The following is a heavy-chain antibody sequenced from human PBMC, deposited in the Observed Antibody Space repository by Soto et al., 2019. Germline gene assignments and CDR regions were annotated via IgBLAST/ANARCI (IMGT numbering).Heavy chain of an antibody. CDR3: AKDGDPRPYYYDSSESFDY. CDR1: GFTFSSYA. CDR2: ISYDGSNK. V-gene: IGHV3-30-3*01. J-gene: IGHJ4*02. Sequence: GGSLRLSCAASGFTFSSYAMHWVRQAPGKGLEWVAVISYDGSNKYYADSVKGRFTISRDNSKNTLYLQMNSLRAEDTAVYYCAKDGDPRPYYYDSSESFDYWGQGTLVTVSS. D-gene: IGHD3-22*01.